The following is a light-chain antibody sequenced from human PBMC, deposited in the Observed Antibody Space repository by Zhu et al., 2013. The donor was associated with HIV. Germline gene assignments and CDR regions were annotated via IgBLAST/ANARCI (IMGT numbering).Light chain of an antibody. CDR3: QQRSNWPPGAT. Sequence: EIVLTQSPGTLSLSPGERATLSCRASQSVTTKYLAWYQQKYGQAPRLLIYDASNRAAGIPARFRGSGSGTDFTLTISNVEPEDFAVYYCQQRSNWPPGATFGQGTKVEIK. CDR2: DAS. J-gene: IGKJ1*01. V-gene: IGKV3-11*01. CDR1: QSVTTKY.